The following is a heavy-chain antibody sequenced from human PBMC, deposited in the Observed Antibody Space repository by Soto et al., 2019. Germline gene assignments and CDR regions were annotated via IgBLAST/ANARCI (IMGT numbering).Heavy chain of an antibody. CDR3: AKYYYGSGSYYRINYYYYYCMDV. V-gene: IGHV3-30*18. CDR1: GFTFSNYG. J-gene: IGHJ6*03. D-gene: IGHD3-10*01. CDR2: ISYDGSNK. Sequence: QVQLVESGGGVVQPGRSLRLSCAASGFTFSNYGMHWVRQAPGKGLEWVAVISYDGSNKYYADSVKGRFTISRDNAMNTLYLEMNSLRSEDTAVYYCAKYYYGSGSYYRINYYYYYCMDVWGKGTTVTVSS.